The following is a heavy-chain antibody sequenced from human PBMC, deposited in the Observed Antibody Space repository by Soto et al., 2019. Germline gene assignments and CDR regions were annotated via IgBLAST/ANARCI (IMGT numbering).Heavy chain of an antibody. V-gene: IGHV4-30-4*01. CDR3: ARDPAAGTVRFDY. J-gene: IGHJ4*02. CDR2: IYYSGST. Sequence: PSETLSLPCTVAWGYISSGGYCWSWIRQPPGKGLEWIGYIYYSGSTYYNPSLKSRVTISVDTSKNQFSLKLSSVTAADTAVYYCARDPAAGTVRFDYWGQGTLVTVSS. CDR1: WGYISSGGYC. D-gene: IGHD6-13*01.